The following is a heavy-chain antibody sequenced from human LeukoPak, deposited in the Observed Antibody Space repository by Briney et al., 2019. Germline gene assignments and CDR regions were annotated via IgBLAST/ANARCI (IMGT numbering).Heavy chain of an antibody. Sequence: GGSLRLSCAASGFTFSSYWMSWVRQAPGKGLEWVANIKQDGSEKHYVDSVKGRFTISGDNAKNSLYLQMNSLRAEDTAVYYCARDQPNYDILTSYLGHYGMDVWGQGTTVTVSS. CDR2: IKQDGSEK. D-gene: IGHD3-9*01. V-gene: IGHV3-7*01. CDR3: ARDQPNYDILTSYLGHYGMDV. J-gene: IGHJ6*02. CDR1: GFTFSSYW.